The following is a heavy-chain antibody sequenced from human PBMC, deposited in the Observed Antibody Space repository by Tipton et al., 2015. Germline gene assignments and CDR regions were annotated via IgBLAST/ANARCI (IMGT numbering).Heavy chain of an antibody. D-gene: IGHD2-8*02. CDR3: ARRSLVGQEGLDS. J-gene: IGHJ4*02. Sequence: TLSLTCTVSGGSISSGGYYWSWIRQHPGKGLEWIGYIYYSGITYYNPSLTSRVTISVDTSKNQFSLKLTSVTAADTAVYYCARRSLVGQEGLDSWGQGTLVTVSS. CDR2: IYYSGIT. V-gene: IGHV4-31*03. CDR1: GGSISSGGYY.